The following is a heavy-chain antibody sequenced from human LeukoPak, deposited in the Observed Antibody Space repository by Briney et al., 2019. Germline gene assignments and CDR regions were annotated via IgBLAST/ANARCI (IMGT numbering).Heavy chain of an antibody. D-gene: IGHD3-10*01. Sequence: SETLSLTCTVSGDSISSGTFYWGWVRQPPGKGLEWIGSIHYSGNTYYNPSLKSPVTISVDTSKNQFSLNLSSVTAADMAVYYCAGRVRATIWTGMEFWGQGILVTVSS. CDR2: IHYSGNT. CDR3: AGRVRATIWTGMEF. J-gene: IGHJ4*02. CDR1: GDSISSGTFY. V-gene: IGHV4-39*01.